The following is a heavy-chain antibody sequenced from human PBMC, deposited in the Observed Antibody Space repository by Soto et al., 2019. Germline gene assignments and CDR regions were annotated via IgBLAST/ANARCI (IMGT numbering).Heavy chain of an antibody. CDR2: ISGGSPKE. CDR3: AKKGIYYYDSSGSSFDY. J-gene: IGHJ4*02. CDR1: GFPFDNYA. D-gene: IGHD3-22*01. Sequence: GGSLRLSCEASGFPFDNYAMSWVRQAPGKGLEWVSAISGGSPKEFYADSVKGRFTISRDNSKNTLYLQMNSLRAEDTAVYYCAKKGIYYYDSSGSSFDYWGQGTLVTVSS. V-gene: IGHV3-23*01.